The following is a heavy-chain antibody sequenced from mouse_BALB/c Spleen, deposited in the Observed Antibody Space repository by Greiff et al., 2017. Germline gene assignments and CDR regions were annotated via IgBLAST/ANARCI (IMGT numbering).Heavy chain of an antibody. Sequence: ESGPGLVKPSQSLSLSCTVTGYSISSDYAWNWIRQFPGNKLEWMGYISYSGSTSYNPSLKRRISITRDTSKNQFFLQMNSVTTEDTATYYCARKWYDWYFDDWGAGTPVTVSS. CDR2: ISYSGST. J-gene: IGHJ1*01. D-gene: IGHD1-3*01. CDR1: GYSISSDYA. CDR3: ARKWYDWYFDD. V-gene: IGHV3-2*02.